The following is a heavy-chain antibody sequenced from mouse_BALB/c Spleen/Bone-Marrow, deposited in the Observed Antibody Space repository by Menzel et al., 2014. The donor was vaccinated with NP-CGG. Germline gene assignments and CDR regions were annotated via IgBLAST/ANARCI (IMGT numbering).Heavy chain of an antibody. V-gene: IGHV1-5*01. D-gene: IGHD2-4*01. J-gene: IGHJ4*01. CDR3: THDYDYYAMNY. CDR2: IYPGNSDT. Sequence: LEWIGAIYPGNSDTSYNQKFKGKAKLTAVTSTSTAYMELSSLTNEDSAVYYCTHDYDYYAMNYWGQGTSVTVSS.